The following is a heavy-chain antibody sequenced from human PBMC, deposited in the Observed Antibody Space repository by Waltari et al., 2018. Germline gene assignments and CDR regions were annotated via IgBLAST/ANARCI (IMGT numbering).Heavy chain of an antibody. V-gene: IGHV5-51*01. J-gene: IGHJ4*02. CDR2: IYFGDSTT. Sequence: EEQLVQSGVEVKKPGESLKISCKTSGHSLTNYWIGWVRQVPGKGLEGVAFIYFGDSTTGYSPSFQGQVTISVDKSINTAYLQWNSLKASDTAIYYCATTWGYWGQGTLVTVSS. CDR1: GHSLTNYW. D-gene: IGHD1-26*01. CDR3: ATTWGY.